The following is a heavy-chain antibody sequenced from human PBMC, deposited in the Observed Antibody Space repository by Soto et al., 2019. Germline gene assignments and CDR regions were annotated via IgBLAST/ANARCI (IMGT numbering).Heavy chain of an antibody. CDR3: ARDALSFYDWGAFDI. V-gene: IGHV1-18*01. J-gene: IGHJ3*02. D-gene: IGHD7-27*01. Sequence: GASVKVSCKASGYSFTIYGVSWVRQAPGQGLEWMGWVSANNGNTNYAHKFLGRVTMSTDTSTSTAYMELRSLTSDDTAVYYCARDALSFYDWGAFDIWGQGTMVTVSS. CDR2: VSANNGNT. CDR1: GYSFTIYG.